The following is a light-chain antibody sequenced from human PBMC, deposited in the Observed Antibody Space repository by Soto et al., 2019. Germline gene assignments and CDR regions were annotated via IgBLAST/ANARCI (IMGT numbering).Light chain of an antibody. CDR1: QSVSSSY. CDR2: GAS. Sequence: EIVLTQSPGTLSLSPGERATLSCRASQSVSSSYLAWYQQKPGQAPRLLIYGASSRATGIPDRFSGSGSGTDVTLTISRLEPEDFAVYYCQQYCSSPRYTFGQGTKLEIK. V-gene: IGKV3-20*01. CDR3: QQYCSSPRYT. J-gene: IGKJ2*01.